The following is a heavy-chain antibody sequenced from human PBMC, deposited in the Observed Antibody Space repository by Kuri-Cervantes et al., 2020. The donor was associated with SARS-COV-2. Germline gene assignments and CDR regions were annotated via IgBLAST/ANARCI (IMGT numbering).Heavy chain of an antibody. CDR1: GFTFSSYA. V-gene: IGHV3-30-3*01. CDR3: ASLSITGTTQFDY. J-gene: IGHJ4*02. Sequence: GESLKISCATSGFTFSSYAMHWVRQAPGKGLEWVAVISYDGSNKYCADSVKGRFTISRDNSKNTLYLQMNSLRAEDTAVYYCASLSITGTTQFDYWGQGTLVTVSS. CDR2: ISYDGSNK. D-gene: IGHD1-20*01.